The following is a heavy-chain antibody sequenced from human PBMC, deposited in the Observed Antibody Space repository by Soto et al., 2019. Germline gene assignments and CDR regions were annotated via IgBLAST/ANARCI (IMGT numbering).Heavy chain of an antibody. D-gene: IGHD3-22*01. CDR2: IYYSGST. Sequence: TSETLSLTCTVSGGSISSGDYYWSWIRQPPGKGLEWIGYIYYSGSTYYNPSLKSRVTISVDTSKNQFSLKLSSVTAADTAVYYCARERSYDSSGYYYGVPDYWGQGTLVTVSS. V-gene: IGHV4-30-4*01. CDR3: ARERSYDSSGYYYGVPDY. J-gene: IGHJ4*02. CDR1: GGSISSGDYY.